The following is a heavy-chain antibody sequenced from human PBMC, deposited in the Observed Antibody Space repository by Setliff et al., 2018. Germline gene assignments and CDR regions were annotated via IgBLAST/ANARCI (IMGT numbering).Heavy chain of an antibody. V-gene: IGHV3-15*01. CDR2: IQRGLEGGRT. CDR3: TTLATLFLSYRWFDP. Sequence: NPSETLRLSCTSTGFTFHNAWVSWVRQAPGGGLEWVGRIQRGLEGGRTDYAAAVKGRFAISRDGPNTVHLQMTGLTTEDTGVYYCTTLATLFLSYRWFDPWGPGTLVTVSS. J-gene: IGHJ5*02. D-gene: IGHD5-18*01. CDR1: GFTFHNAW.